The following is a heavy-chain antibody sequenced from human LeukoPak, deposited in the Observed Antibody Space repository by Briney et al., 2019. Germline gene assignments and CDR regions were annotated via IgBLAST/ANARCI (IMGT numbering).Heavy chain of an antibody. CDR2: IYYSGSI. V-gene: IGHV4-39*01. D-gene: IGHD5-12*01. Sequence: SVPLSLTCTVSGGSISSTTYYWGWIRQPPGKGLEWIGNIYYSGSIYNNPSLKSRVTMSVDTSKNQFSLKLISVTAADTAVYYCARIYRYNGLNYYFDYWGQGTLVTVPS. J-gene: IGHJ4*02. CDR1: GGSISSTTYY. CDR3: ARIYRYNGLNYYFDY.